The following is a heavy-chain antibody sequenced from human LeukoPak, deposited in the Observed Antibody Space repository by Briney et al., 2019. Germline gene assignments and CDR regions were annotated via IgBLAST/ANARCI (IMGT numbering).Heavy chain of an antibody. Sequence: GGSLRLSCAASGFTFSSYWMHWVRQAPGKGLVWVSRISSDGSSTNYADSVKSRFTISRDNAKNTLYLQMNSLRAEDTAVYYCVRGELHLDYYFDYWGQGTLVTVSS. CDR2: ISSDGSST. J-gene: IGHJ4*02. D-gene: IGHD1-26*01. CDR1: GFTFSSYW. V-gene: IGHV3-74*01. CDR3: VRGELHLDYYFDY.